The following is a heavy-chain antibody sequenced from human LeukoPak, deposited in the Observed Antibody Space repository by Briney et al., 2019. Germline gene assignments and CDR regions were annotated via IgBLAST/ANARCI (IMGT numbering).Heavy chain of an antibody. D-gene: IGHD3-3*01. J-gene: IGHJ5*02. CDR1: GFTFSRYW. CDR2: INQDGSVK. CDR3: ARDHYDFWSGFGESKLNWFDP. V-gene: IGHV3-7*01. Sequence: GGSLRLSCAASGFTFSRYWMSWVRQAPGEGLEWVANINQDGSVKYYMDSVKGRFTISRDNAKNSLYLQMNSLRAEDTAVYYCARDHYDFWSGFGESKLNWFDPWGQGTLVTVSS.